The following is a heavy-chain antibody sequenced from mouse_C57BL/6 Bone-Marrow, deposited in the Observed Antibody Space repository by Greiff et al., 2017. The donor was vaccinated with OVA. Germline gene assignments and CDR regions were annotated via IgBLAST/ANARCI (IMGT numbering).Heavy chain of an antibody. V-gene: IGHV2-2*01. CDR3: ARNGGLLSWFAY. Sequence: QVQLQQSGPGLVQPSQSLSITCTVSGFSLTSYGVHWVRQSPGKGLEWLGVIWSGGSTDYNAAFISRLSISKDNSKSQVFFKMNSLQADDTARYYCARNGGLLSWFAYWGQGTLVTVSA. D-gene: IGHD2-3*01. J-gene: IGHJ3*01. CDR2: IWSGGST. CDR1: GFSLTSYG.